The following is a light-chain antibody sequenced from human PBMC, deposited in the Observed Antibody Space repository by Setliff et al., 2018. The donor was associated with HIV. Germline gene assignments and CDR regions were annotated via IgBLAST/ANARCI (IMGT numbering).Light chain of an antibody. V-gene: IGLV2-14*03. CDR3: ISCTSSTVV. Sequence: QSVLTQPASVSGSPGQSITISCTGTSSDVGGYNYVSWYQQHPGKAPKLMIYDVSNRPSGVSNRFSGSKSGNTASLTISGLQAEDEADYYCISCTSSTVVFGGGTKSPS. CDR1: SSDVGGYNY. CDR2: DVS. J-gene: IGLJ2*01.